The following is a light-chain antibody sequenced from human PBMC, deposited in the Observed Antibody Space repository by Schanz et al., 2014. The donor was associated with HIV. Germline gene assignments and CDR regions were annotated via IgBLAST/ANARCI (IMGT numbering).Light chain of an antibody. CDR1: SSNIGGSYD. Sequence: QSVLTQPPSVSGAPGQRVTISCSGSSSNIGGSYDVHWYQHLPGTAPKLLIYTNNQRPSGVPDRFSGSKSGTSASLAISGLQSADEAEYYCAAWDDSLNGVVFGGGTKLTVL. J-gene: IGLJ2*01. V-gene: IGLV1-44*01. CDR2: TNN. CDR3: AAWDDSLNGVV.